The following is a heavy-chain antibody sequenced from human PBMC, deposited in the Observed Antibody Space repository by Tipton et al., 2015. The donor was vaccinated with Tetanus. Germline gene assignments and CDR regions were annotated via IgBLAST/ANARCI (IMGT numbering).Heavy chain of an antibody. J-gene: IGHJ4*02. V-gene: IGHV4-31*03. D-gene: IGHD4-17*01. CDR2: IYYSGST. CDR3: ARAPSQDGVLDY. CDR1: GGSISSGGYY. Sequence: TLSLTCTVSGGSISSGGYYWSWIRQHPGKGLEWIGYIYYSGSTYYNPSLKSRVTISVDTSKNQFSLKLSSVTAADTAVYYCARAPSQDGVLDYWGQGPLVTVSS.